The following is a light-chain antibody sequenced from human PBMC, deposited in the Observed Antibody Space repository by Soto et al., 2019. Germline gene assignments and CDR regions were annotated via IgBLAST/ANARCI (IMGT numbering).Light chain of an antibody. CDR3: ETWDRSLSAGRV. J-gene: IGLJ3*02. Sequence: QSVLTQPPSVSAAPGQKVTISCSGSRSNIGNNSVSWYQHLPGTAPKLLIYDNNKRPSGIPDRFSGSKSGTSATLGITGLQTGDEADYYCETWDRSLSAGRVFGGGTQLTVL. V-gene: IGLV1-51*01. CDR2: DNN. CDR1: RSNIGNNS.